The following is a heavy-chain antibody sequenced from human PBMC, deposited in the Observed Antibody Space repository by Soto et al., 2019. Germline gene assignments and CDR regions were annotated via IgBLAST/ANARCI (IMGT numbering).Heavy chain of an antibody. CDR3: ARGQRFSDWFDP. CDR2: IYSSGNT. CDR1: GGTISGYY. V-gene: IGHV4-4*07. D-gene: IGHD3-3*01. J-gene: IGHJ5*02. Sequence: SETLSLTCSVSGGTISGYYWSWIRQPAGKGLEWIGRIYSSGNTKYNPSLQSRVTMSLDTSNNQFSLRLTSVTAADTAVYYCARGQRFSDWFDPWGQGTLVTVSS.